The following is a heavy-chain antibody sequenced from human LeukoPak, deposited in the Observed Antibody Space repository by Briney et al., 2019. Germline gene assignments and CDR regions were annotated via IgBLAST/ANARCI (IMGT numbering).Heavy chain of an antibody. CDR3: ARDHYFGIAAAGPDY. J-gene: IGHJ4*02. Sequence: GRSLRLSCAASGFTFSSYAMHWVRQAPGKGLEWVSVISYDGSNKYYADSVKGRFTISRDNSKNTLYLQMNSLRAEDTAVYYCARDHYFGIAAAGPDYWGQGTLVTVSS. CDR1: GFTFSSYA. V-gene: IGHV3-30-3*01. CDR2: ISYDGSNK. D-gene: IGHD6-13*01.